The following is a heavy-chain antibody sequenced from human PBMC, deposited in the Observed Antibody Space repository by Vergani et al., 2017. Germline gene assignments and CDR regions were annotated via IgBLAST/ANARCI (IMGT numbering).Heavy chain of an antibody. CDR3: ARVGWSYYDSSGYYYAPGGWFDP. CDR2: IYPGDSDT. D-gene: IGHD3-22*01. J-gene: IGHJ5*02. V-gene: IGHV5-51*01. CDR1: GYSFTSYW. Sequence: EVQLVQSGAEVKKPGESLKISCKGSGYSFTSYWIGWVRQMPGKGLEWLGTIYPGDSDTSYSPSFQGQVTISADKSISTAYRQWSSLKASDTAMYYCARVGWSYYDSSGYYYAPGGWFDPWGQGTLVTVSS.